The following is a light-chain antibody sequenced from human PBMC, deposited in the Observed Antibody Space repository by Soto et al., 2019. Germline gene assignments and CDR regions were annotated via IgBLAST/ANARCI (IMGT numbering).Light chain of an antibody. CDR2: GNN. CDR1: ISSIGRNT. J-gene: IGLJ1*01. V-gene: IGLV1-44*01. Sequence: QSVLTQPPSASGTPGQRVTISCSGSISSIGRNTVTWYQQVPGTAPKLLMFGNNQRPSGVPDRFSGSKSGTSASLAISGLQSEDEADYYCAAWDDSLKGYVFGTGTKVTVL. CDR3: AAWDDSLKGYV.